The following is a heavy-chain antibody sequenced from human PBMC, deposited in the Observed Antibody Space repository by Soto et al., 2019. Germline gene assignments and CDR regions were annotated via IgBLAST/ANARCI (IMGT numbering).Heavy chain of an antibody. D-gene: IGHD2-15*01. Sequence: QVQLQESGPGLVKPSGTLSLTCDVSGGSINNGNSWSWVRQSPARGLEWIGEIYHSGRTDYNPSLMSRFTISLDRSKNQLSLKLSSVTAANTATNSCAGRYCGGGRRHSHVIDICGQGPTVAVS. CDR1: GGSINNGNS. CDR2: IYHSGRT. CDR3: AGRYCGGGRRHSHVIDI. V-gene: IGHV4-4*02. J-gene: IGHJ6*02.